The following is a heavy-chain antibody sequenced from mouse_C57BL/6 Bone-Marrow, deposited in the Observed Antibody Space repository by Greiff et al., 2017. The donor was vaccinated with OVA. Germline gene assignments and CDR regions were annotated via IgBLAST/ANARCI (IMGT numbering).Heavy chain of an antibody. CDR3: ARSDGSYLFAY. J-gene: IGHJ3*01. V-gene: IGHV1-69*01. Sequence: QVQLKQPGAELVMPGASVKLSCKASGYTFTSYWMHWVKQRPGQGLEWIGEIDPSDSYTNYNQKFKGKSTLTVDKSSSTAYMQLSSLTSADSAVYYCARSDGSYLFAYWGQGTRVTVSA. D-gene: IGHD2-3*01. CDR1: GYTFTSYW. CDR2: IDPSDSYT.